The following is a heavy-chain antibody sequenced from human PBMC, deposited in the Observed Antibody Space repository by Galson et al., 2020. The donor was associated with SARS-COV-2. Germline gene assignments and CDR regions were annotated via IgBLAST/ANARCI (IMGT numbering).Heavy chain of an antibody. CDR1: GGSISSSSYY. CDR3: ARQDSGVVVVVAAWQVQYYFDY. J-gene: IGHJ4*02. V-gene: IGHV4-39*01. CDR2: IYYSGST. D-gene: IGHD2-15*01. Sequence: SETLSLTCTVSGGSISSSSYYWGWIRQPPGKGLEWIGSIYYSGSTYYNPSLKSRVTISVDTSKNQFSLKLSSVTAADTAVYYCARQDSGVVVVVAAWQVQYYFDYWGQGTLVTVSS.